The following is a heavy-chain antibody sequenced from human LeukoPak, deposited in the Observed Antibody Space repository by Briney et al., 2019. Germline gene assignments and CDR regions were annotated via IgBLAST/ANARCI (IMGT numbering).Heavy chain of an antibody. CDR1: GYTFTSYH. CDR2: INPSGGST. Sequence: ASVKVSCKASGYTFTSYHMHWVRQAPGQGLEWMGIINPSGGSTSYVQKFQGRVTMTRDTSTSTVYMELSSLRSEDTAVYYCASSGAAAGQRDYWGQGTLVTVSS. D-gene: IGHD6-13*01. V-gene: IGHV1-46*01. CDR3: ASSGAAAGQRDY. J-gene: IGHJ4*02.